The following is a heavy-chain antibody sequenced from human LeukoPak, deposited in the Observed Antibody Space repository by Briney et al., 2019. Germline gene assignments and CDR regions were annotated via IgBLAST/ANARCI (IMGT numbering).Heavy chain of an antibody. D-gene: IGHD2-15*01. CDR1: GGSISSYY. Sequence: PSETLSLTCTVPGGSISSYYWSWIRQPPGKGLEWIGYIYYSGSTNYNPSRKSRVTISVDTSKNQFSLKLSSVTAADTAVYYCARHGCSGGSCFDYWGQGTLVTVSS. J-gene: IGHJ4*02. CDR3: ARHGCSGGSCFDY. V-gene: IGHV4-59*08. CDR2: IYYSGST.